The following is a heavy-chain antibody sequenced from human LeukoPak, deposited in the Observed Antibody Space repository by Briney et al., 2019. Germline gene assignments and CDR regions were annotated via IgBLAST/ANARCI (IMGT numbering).Heavy chain of an antibody. V-gene: IGHV4-59*12. D-gene: IGHD2-15*01. J-gene: IGHJ4*02. CDR2: IYYSGST. CDR3: ARDRLYCSGGSCYSKFDY. Sequence: SETLSLTCTVSGGSISSYYWSWIRQPPGKGLEWIGYIYYSGSTNYNPSLKSRVTISVDTSKNQFSLKLSSVTAADTAVYYCARDRLYCSGGSCYSKFDYWGQGTLVTVSS. CDR1: GGSISSYY.